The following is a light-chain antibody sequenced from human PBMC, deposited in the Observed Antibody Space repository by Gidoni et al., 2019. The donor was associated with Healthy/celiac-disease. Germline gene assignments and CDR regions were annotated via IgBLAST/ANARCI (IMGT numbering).Light chain of an antibody. Sequence: DIQMTQSPSSLSASVGDRVTITCRASQDISSYLNWYQQKPGTAPQLVINSVYSLQTGVPSRFSGTGSGTDFTLTVSSLQPEDFATYYCQQSYGTPWTFGQGTRVEMK. CDR2: SVY. J-gene: IGKJ1*01. CDR3: QQSYGTPWT. V-gene: IGKV1-39*01. CDR1: QDISSY.